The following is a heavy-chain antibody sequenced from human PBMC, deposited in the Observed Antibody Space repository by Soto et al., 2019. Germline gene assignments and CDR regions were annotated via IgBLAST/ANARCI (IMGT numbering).Heavy chain of an antibody. CDR3: AKNPRFFYYDFWSGYLS. V-gene: IGHV3-23*01. D-gene: IGHD3-3*01. Sequence: PGGSLRLSCAASGFTFSSYAMSWVRQAPGRGLEWVSAISGSGGSTYYADSVKGRFTISRDNSKNTLYLQMNSLRAEDTAVYYCAKNPRFFYYDFWSGYLSWGQGTLVTVSS. J-gene: IGHJ5*02. CDR1: GFTFSSYA. CDR2: ISGSGGST.